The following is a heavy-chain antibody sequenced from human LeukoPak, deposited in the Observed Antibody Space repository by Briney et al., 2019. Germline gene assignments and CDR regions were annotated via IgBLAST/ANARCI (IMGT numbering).Heavy chain of an antibody. J-gene: IGHJ5*02. CDR1: GYSISSGYY. V-gene: IGHV4-38-2*02. CDR3: ARVQRGYSGRTTPQNNWFDP. D-gene: IGHD5-12*01. Sequence: SETLSLTCTVSGYSISSGYYWGWIRQPPGKGLEWIGSIYHSGSTYSNPSLKSRVTISVDTSKNQFSLKLSSVTAADTAVYYCARVQRGYSGRTTPQNNWFDPWGQGTLVTVSS. CDR2: IYHSGST.